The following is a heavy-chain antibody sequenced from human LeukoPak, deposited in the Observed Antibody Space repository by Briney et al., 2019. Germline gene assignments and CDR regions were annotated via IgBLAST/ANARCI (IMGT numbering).Heavy chain of an antibody. CDR1: GFTFDDYG. J-gene: IGHJ4*02. Sequence: GGSLRLSCAASGFTFDDYGMTWVRQGPGKGLEWASNINWNGGNTYYADSVKGRFTISRDNAKNSLYLQMNSLRAEDTALYYCARGLQLHDYWGQGTLVTVSS. CDR3: ARGLQLHDY. V-gene: IGHV3-20*04. D-gene: IGHD4-11*01. CDR2: INWNGGNT.